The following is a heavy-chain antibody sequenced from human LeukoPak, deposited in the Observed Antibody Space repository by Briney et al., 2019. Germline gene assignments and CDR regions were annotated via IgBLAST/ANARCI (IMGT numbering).Heavy chain of an antibody. CDR1: GYTFTNYA. J-gene: IGHJ4*02. CDR2: ISAYNGNT. D-gene: IGHD3-3*01. Sequence: ASVKVSCKASGYTFTNYAVSWVRQAPGQGLEWMGWISAYNGNTNYAQKLQGRVTMTTDTSTSTAYMELRSLRSDDTAVYYCARIDFWSRYSTGIDYWGQGTLVTVSS. CDR3: ARIDFWSRYSTGIDY. V-gene: IGHV1-18*01.